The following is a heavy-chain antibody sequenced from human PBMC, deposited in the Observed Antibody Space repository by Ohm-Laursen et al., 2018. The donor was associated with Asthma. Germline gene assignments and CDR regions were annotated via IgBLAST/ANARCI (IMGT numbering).Heavy chain of an antibody. D-gene: IGHD5-18*01. CDR1: GYTFTSYA. CDR3: ARDSPDTAMVNYYYYGMDV. V-gene: IGHV1-3*01. CDR2: INAGNGNT. Sequence: ASVKVSCKASGYTFTSYAMHWVRQAPGQRLEWMGWINAGNGNTKYSQKFQGRVTITRDTSASTAYMELSSLRSEDTAVYYCARDSPDTAMVNYYYYGMDVWGQGTTVTVSS. J-gene: IGHJ6*02.